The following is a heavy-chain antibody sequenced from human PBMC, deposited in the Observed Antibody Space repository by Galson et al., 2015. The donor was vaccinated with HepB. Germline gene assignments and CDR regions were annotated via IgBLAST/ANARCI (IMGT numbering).Heavy chain of an antibody. CDR2: MWYEGSNK. Sequence: SLRLSCAASGFTFSSYGMHWVRRAPGKGLEWVAVMWYEGSNKYYADSVKGRFTISRDNSKNTLYLQMNSLRGEDTAVYYCTREREYYDSSDYSQRRSDAVDIWSQGTMVAVSS. V-gene: IGHV3-33*01. CDR3: TREREYYDSSDYSQRRSDAVDI. J-gene: IGHJ3*02. D-gene: IGHD3-22*01. CDR1: GFTFSSYG.